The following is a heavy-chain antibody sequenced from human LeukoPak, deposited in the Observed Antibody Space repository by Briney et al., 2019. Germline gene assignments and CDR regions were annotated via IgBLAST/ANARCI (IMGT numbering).Heavy chain of an antibody. CDR2: IYYSGST. CDR1: GFTFRNYW. D-gene: IGHD6-13*01. CDR3: ARDQQPGGVDY. Sequence: LRLSCAASGFTFRNYWMHWIRQPPGKGLEWIGYIYYSGSTYYNPSLKSRVTISVDTSKNQFSLKLSSVTAADTAVYYCARDQQPGGVDYWGQGTLVTVSS. J-gene: IGHJ4*02. V-gene: IGHV4-30-4*08.